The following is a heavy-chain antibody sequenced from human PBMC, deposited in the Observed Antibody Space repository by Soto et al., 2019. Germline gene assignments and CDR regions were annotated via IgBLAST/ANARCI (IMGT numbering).Heavy chain of an antibody. CDR1: GGSVSSGSYY. D-gene: IGHD5-12*01. J-gene: IGHJ4*02. CDR3: ARDGDGYNH. CDR2: VYSSGGT. Sequence: QVQLQVSGPGLGKPSETLSLTCSVSGGSVSSGSYYWSWIRQPPGKGLEWVGYVYSSGGTSYNPSLKSRVTISLDTSKNPFSLKLSSVTAADTAVYYCARDGDGYNHWGQGTLVTVSS. V-gene: IGHV4-61*01.